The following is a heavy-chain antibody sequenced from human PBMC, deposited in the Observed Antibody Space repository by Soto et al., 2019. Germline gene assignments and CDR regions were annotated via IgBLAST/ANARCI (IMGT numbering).Heavy chain of an antibody. CDR1: GGSINNYY. J-gene: IGHJ4*02. D-gene: IGHD5-18*01. CDR3: ARGVYSYGRFDS. CDR2: IYYGGNT. Sequence: SETLSLTCTVSGGSINNYYWSWIRQPPGKGLEWIGYIYYGGNTNYNPSLKSRVAISVDKSKNQFSLNLSSVTAADTAVYYCARGVYSYGRFDSWGQGTLVTVSS. V-gene: IGHV4-59*01.